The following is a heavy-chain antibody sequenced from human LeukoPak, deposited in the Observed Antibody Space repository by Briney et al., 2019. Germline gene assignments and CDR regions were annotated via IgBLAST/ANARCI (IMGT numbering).Heavy chain of an antibody. J-gene: IGHJ5*02. V-gene: IGHV3-11*04. CDR1: GFTFSDYY. CDR2: ISSSGSTI. Sequence: GGSLRLSXAASGFTFSDYYMSWIRQAPGKGLEWVSYISSSGSTIYYADSVKGRFTISRDNAKNSLYLQMNSLRAEDTAVYYCASGGIVVVPAAMPNWFDPWGQGTLVTVSS. CDR3: ASGGIVVVPAAMPNWFDP. D-gene: IGHD2-2*01.